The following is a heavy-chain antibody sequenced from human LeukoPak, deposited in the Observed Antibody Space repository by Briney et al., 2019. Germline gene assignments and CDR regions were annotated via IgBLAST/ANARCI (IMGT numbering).Heavy chain of an antibody. Sequence: PSETLSLTCTVSGASISSYYWSWIRQPPGKGLEWIGCIYYGGSTNYNPSLKSRVTISVGTSKNQFSLKLSSVTAADTAVYYCARAEGLWGSPSAVDYWGQGTLVTVSS. D-gene: IGHD3-16*01. V-gene: IGHV4-59*01. CDR3: ARAEGLWGSPSAVDY. J-gene: IGHJ4*02. CDR2: IYYGGST. CDR1: GASISSYY.